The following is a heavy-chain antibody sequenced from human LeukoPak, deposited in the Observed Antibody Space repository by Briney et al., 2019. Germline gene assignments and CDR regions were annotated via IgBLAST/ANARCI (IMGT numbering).Heavy chain of an antibody. V-gene: IGHV3-21*01. D-gene: IGHD4-17*01. Sequence: PGGSLRLSCAASGFTFSSYSMNWVRQAPGKGLEWLSSISSSSSYIYYADPVKGRFTISRDNAKNSLYLQMNSLRAEDTAVYYCARSVTTNYYYGMDVWGQGTTVTVSS. CDR1: GFTFSSYS. CDR3: ARSVTTNYYYGMDV. CDR2: ISSSSSYI. J-gene: IGHJ6*02.